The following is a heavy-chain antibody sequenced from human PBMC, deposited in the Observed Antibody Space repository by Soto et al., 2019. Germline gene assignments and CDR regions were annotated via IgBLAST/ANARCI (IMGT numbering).Heavy chain of an antibody. V-gene: IGHV1-3*01. Sequence: QVQLVQSGAEVKKPGASVKVSCKASGYTFTSYALHWVRQAPGQRLEWMGWINAGNGNTKYSQKFQGRVTITKDTSATTAYMELSSLRSEDTAVYYCARDLGGWPDFWGQGTLVTVSS. D-gene: IGHD2-15*01. CDR1: GYTFTSYA. J-gene: IGHJ4*02. CDR3: ARDLGGWPDF. CDR2: INAGNGNT.